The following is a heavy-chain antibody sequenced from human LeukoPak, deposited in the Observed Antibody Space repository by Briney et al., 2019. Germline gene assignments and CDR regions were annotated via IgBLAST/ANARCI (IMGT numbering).Heavy chain of an antibody. CDR2: IYYSGST. CDR3: ARGTFGEFIDY. D-gene: IGHD3-10*01. CDR1: GGSISSGSYY. V-gene: IGHV4-39*01. J-gene: IGHJ4*02. Sequence: PSETLSLTCTVSGGSISSGSYYWSWIRQPPGKGLEWIGSIYYSGSTYYNPSLKSRVTISVDTSKNQFSLKLSSVTATDTAVYYCARGTFGEFIDYWSQGTLVTVSS.